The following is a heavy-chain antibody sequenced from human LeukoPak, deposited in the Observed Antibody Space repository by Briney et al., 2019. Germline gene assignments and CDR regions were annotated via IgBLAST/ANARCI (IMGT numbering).Heavy chain of an antibody. D-gene: IGHD3-16*01. CDR2: IKQDGSTK. CDR3: ARDLGREVGEDY. Sequence: GGSLRLSCAASGFIFSSYWMTWVRQAPGKGLEWVANIKQDGSTKYYVDSVKGRFTISRDNAKNSLYLQMNSLRAEDTAVYYCARDLGREVGEDYWGQGTLVTVSS. V-gene: IGHV3-7*01. CDR1: GFIFSSYW. J-gene: IGHJ4*02.